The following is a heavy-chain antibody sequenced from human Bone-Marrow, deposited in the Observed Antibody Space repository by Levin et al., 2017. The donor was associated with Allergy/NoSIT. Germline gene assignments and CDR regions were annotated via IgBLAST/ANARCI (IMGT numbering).Heavy chain of an antibody. V-gene: IGHV4-39*07. Sequence: SETLSLTCTVSGGSISSSSYYWGWIRQPPGKGLEWIGSIYYSGSTYYNPSLKSRVTISVDTSKNQFSLKLSSVTAADTAVYYCARERVYSSGWHHFDYWGQGTLVTVSS. CDR1: GGSISSSSYY. D-gene: IGHD6-19*01. CDR2: IYYSGST. CDR3: ARERVYSSGWHHFDY. J-gene: IGHJ4*02.